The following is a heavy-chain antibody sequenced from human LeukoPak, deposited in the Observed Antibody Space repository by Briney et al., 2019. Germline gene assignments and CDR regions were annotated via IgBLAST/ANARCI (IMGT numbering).Heavy chain of an antibody. V-gene: IGHV3-30*18. CDR1: GFTFSRHG. CDR2: ISYDGSNK. CDR3: AKGVSSSWSNDAFDI. Sequence: PGGSLRLSCVASGFTFSRHGMNWVRQAPGKGLERVAVISYDGSNKYYADSVKGRFTISRDNSKNTLYLQMNSLRTEDTAVYYCAKGVSSSWSNDAFDIWGQGTMVTVSS. J-gene: IGHJ3*02. D-gene: IGHD6-13*01.